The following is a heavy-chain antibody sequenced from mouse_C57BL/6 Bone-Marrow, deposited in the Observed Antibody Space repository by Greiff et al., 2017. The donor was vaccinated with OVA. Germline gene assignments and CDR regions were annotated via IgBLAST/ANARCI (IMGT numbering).Heavy chain of an antibody. CDR1: GFTFSNYW. Sequence: EVKVVESGGGLVQPGGSMKLSCVASGFTFSNYWMNWVRQSPEKGLEWVAQIRLKSDNYATHYAESVKGRFTISRDDSKSSVYLQMNNLRAEDTGIYYCTALGNYVPYFDYWGQGTTLTVSS. D-gene: IGHD2-1*01. V-gene: IGHV6-3*01. CDR2: IRLKSDNYAT. CDR3: TALGNYVPYFDY. J-gene: IGHJ2*01.